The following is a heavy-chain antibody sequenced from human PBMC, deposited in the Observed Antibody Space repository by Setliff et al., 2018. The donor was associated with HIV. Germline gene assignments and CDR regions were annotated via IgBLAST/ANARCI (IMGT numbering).Heavy chain of an antibody. CDR3: ARPGAVTGHAFDS. D-gene: IGHD6-19*01. CDR2: ISYGGTT. J-gene: IGHJ4*02. CDR1: GGSISSSHDF. V-gene: IGHV4-39*01. Sequence: TLSLTCTVPGGSISSSHDFWNWIRQPPGKGLEWIGAISYGGTTYYNPSLTSRVTISVNTSENKFSLKLSSVTAADTAVYYCARPGAVTGHAFDSWGPGALVTVSS.